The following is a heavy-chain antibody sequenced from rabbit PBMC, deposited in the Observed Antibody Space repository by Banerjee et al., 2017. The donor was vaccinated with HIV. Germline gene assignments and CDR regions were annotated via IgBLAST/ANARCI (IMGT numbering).Heavy chain of an antibody. V-gene: IGHV1S45*01. CDR1: GFSFSNKYV. Sequence: QEQLVESGGGLVQPEGSLTLTCTASGFSFSNKYVMCWVRQAPGKGLEWIACINTNSGNAVYASWAKGRFTISKTSSTTVTLQMTSLTAADTATYFCAGGGLGSTGYTYAFDPWGQGTLVTVS. CDR2: INTNSGNA. CDR3: AGGGLGSTGYTYAFDP. D-gene: IGHD1-1*01. J-gene: IGHJ2*01.